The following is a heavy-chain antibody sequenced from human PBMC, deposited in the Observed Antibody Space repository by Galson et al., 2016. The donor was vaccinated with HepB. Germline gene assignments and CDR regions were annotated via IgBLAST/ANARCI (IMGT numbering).Heavy chain of an antibody. J-gene: IGHJ5*02. CDR1: GYTFTNYY. V-gene: IGHV1-46*01. CDR3: ARVSYYNWLDP. CDR2: INPSGGST. D-gene: IGHD3-10*01. Sequence: SVKVSCKASGYTFTNYYMHWVRQAPGHGLEWLGIINPSGGSTRYAQKFQGRVTMTRDTSTSTIYMELSSLRSEDTAVYYCARVSYYNWLDPWGQGTLVTVSS.